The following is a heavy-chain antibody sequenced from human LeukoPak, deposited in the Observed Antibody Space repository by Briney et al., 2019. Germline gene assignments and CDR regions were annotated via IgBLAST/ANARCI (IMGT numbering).Heavy chain of an antibody. CDR3: ARIQLWLNAFDI. J-gene: IGHJ3*02. CDR1: GFTFSSYG. Sequence: PGGSLRLSCAASGFTFSSYGMHWVRQAPGKGLEWVAVIWYDGSNKYYADSVKGRFTISRDNSKNTLYLQMNSLRAEDTALYYCARIQLWLNAFDIWGQGTMVTVSS. V-gene: IGHV3-30*02. CDR2: IWYDGSNK. D-gene: IGHD5-18*01.